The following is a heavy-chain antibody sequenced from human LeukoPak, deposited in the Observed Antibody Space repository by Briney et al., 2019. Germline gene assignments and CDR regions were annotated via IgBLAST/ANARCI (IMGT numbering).Heavy chain of an antibody. D-gene: IGHD6-19*01. V-gene: IGHV3-9*01. Sequence: GRSLRLSCTASGFKFHNYALHWVRQAPGKGLEWVSGISWNNESLDYADSVKGRFIISRDNAKNSIYLQMNSLRAEDTALYYCARDWGSSGWFYFDSWGRGTLVSVPS. CDR2: ISWNNESL. J-gene: IGHJ4*02. CDR1: GFKFHNYA. CDR3: ARDWGSSGWFYFDS.